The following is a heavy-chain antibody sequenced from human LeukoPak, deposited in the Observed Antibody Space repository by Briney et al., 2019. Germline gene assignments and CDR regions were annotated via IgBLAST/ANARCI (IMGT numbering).Heavy chain of an antibody. J-gene: IGHJ4*02. CDR3: ARGGSPYYDSSGHDALFDY. CDR2: IYYSGST. D-gene: IGHD3-22*01. Sequence: PSETLSPTCTVSGGSISSSSYYWGWIRQPPGKGLEWIGSIYYSGSTYYNPSLKSRVTISVDTSKNQFSLKLSSVTAADTAVYYCARGGSPYYDSSGHDALFDYWGQGTLVTVSS. CDR1: GGSISSSSYY. V-gene: IGHV4-39*07.